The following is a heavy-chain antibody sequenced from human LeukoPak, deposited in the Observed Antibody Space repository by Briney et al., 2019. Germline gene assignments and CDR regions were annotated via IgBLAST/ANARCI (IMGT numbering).Heavy chain of an antibody. CDR2: IFYTGST. CDR1: GGSLSSFY. Sequence: PSATPSLTCTVSGGSLSSFYWSWIRQPPGKGLEWIGYIFYTGSTNYNPSLKSRVSISVDTSKSQLPLKLSSVTAADTAVYYCACGYGNSPVGYWGQGTLVTVSS. V-gene: IGHV4-59*01. CDR3: ACGYGNSPVGY. D-gene: IGHD2-15*01. J-gene: IGHJ4*02.